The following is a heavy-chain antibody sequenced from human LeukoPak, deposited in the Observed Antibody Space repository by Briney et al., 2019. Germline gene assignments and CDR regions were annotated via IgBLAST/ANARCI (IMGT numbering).Heavy chain of an antibody. D-gene: IGHD3-10*01. CDR1: GGSINNYY. CDR3: ARRRGDYGSGEFNI. Sequence: SETLSLTCTVSGGSINNYYWSWVRQPPGKGLECIGYIYHTGSTIYNPSLKSRVTISVDTSKNQYSLKLSSVTAADTAVYYCARRRGDYGSGEFNIWGQGTMVTVSS. CDR2: IYHTGST. J-gene: IGHJ3*02. V-gene: IGHV4-59*08.